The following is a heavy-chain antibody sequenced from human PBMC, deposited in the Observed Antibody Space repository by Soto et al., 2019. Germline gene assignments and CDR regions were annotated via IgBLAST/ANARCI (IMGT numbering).Heavy chain of an antibody. J-gene: IGHJ3*02. CDR1: GFTFSSYS. D-gene: IGHD4-17*01. CDR2: ISSSSSYI. Sequence: PGGSLRLSCAASGFTFSSYSMNWVRQAPGKKMEWVSSISSSSSYIYYADSVKGRFTISRDNAKNSLYLQMNSLRAEDTAVYYCARVGTVTTGAVRAFDICGQGTMVTVS. V-gene: IGHV3-21*01. CDR3: ARVGTVTTGAVRAFDI.